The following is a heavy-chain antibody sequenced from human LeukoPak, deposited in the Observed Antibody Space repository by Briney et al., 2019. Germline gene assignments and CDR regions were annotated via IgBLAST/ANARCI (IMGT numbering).Heavy chain of an antibody. CDR3: AKDLEEYQLLSHGWEIAFDI. V-gene: IGHV3-23*01. Sequence: GGSLRLSCAASGFTFSSYAMSWVRQAPGKGLEWVSAISGSGGSTYYADSVKGRFTISRDNSKNTLYLQMNSLRAEDTAVYYCAKDLEEYQLLSHGWEIAFDIWGQGTMVTVSS. J-gene: IGHJ3*02. D-gene: IGHD2-2*01. CDR2: ISGSGGST. CDR1: GFTFSSYA.